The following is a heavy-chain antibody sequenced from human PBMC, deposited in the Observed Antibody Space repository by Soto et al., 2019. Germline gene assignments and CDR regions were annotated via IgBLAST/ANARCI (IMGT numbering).Heavy chain of an antibody. CDR1: GGTFSSYA. CDR3: ARGPAVAAAEGKYYYYYGMDV. D-gene: IGHD6-13*01. V-gene: IGHV1-69*06. CDR2: IIPIFGTA. J-gene: IGHJ6*02. Sequence: ASVKVSCKASGGTFSSYAISWVRQAPGQGLEWMGGIIPIFGTANYAQKFQGRVTITADKSTSTAYMELSSLRSEDTAVYYCARGPAVAAAEGKYYYYYGMDVWGQGTTVTVSS.